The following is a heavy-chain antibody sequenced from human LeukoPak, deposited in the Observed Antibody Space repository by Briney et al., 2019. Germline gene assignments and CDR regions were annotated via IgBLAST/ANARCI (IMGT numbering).Heavy chain of an antibody. V-gene: IGHV3-15*01. CDR1: GITLSNYG. CDR2: IKSKTDGGTT. Sequence: GGSLRLSCAVSGITLSNYGMSWVRQAPGKGLEWVGRIKSKTDGGTTDYAAPVKGRFTISRDDSKNTLYLQMNSLKTEDTAVYYCTTVTVTTSVVNPWGQGTLVTVSS. J-gene: IGHJ5*02. D-gene: IGHD4-17*01. CDR3: TTVTVTTSVVNP.